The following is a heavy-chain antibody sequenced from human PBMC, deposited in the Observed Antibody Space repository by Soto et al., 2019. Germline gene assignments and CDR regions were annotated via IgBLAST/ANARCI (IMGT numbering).Heavy chain of an antibody. CDR3: AKDTGPN. J-gene: IGHJ4*02. V-gene: IGHV3-9*01. Sequence: SGGSLRLSCAASGFTLYNYALHWVRQAPGKGLELVSGISWNSNTIAYADSVKGRFTISKDNAKNSLYLQMNSLRAEDTAFYYCAKDTGPNWGQGTLVTVSS. CDR2: ISWNSNTI. CDR1: GFTLYNYA.